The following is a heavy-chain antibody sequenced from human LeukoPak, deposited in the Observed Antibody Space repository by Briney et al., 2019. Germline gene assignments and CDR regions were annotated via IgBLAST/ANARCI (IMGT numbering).Heavy chain of an antibody. CDR2: ISSSSSYI. V-gene: IGHV3-21*01. CDR1: GFTFSSYS. CDR3: ARDRGSCWYVNWFDP. Sequence: PGGSLRLSCAASGFTFSSYSMNWVRQAPGKGLEWVSSISSSSSYIYSADSVKGRFTTSRDNAKNSLYLQMNSPRAEDTAVYYSARDRGSCWYVNWFDPWGQGTLVTVSS. J-gene: IGHJ5*02. D-gene: IGHD6-19*01.